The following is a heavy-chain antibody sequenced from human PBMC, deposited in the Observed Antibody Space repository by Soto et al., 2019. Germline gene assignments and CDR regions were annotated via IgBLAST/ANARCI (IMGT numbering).Heavy chain of an antibody. V-gene: IGHV4-34*01. J-gene: IGHJ4*02. CDR2: INHSGST. D-gene: IGHD2-15*01. CDR1: GGSFSGYY. Sequence: QVQLQQWGAGLLKPSETLSLTCAVYGGSFSGYYWSWIRQPPGKGLEWIGEINHSGSTNYNPSLKSRVTISVDTSKNQFSLKLSSVTAADTAVYYCARVRGYCSGGSCYLPLYYFDYWGQGTLVTVSS. CDR3: ARVRGYCSGGSCYLPLYYFDY.